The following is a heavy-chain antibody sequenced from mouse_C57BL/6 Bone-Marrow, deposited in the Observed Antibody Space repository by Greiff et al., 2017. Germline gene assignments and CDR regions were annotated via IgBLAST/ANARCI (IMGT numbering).Heavy chain of an antibody. D-gene: IGHD1-1*01. CDR2: IYPRSGNT. V-gene: IGHV1-81*01. CDR1: GYTFTSYG. J-gene: IGHJ2*01. CDR3: ARGDYYGSSSYYFDY. Sequence: QVQLQQFGAELARPGASVKLSCKASGYTFTSYGISWVKQRTGQGLEWIGEIYPRSGNTYYNEKFKGKATLTADKSSSTAYMELRSLTSEDSAVYFCARGDYYGSSSYYFDYWGQGTTLTVSS.